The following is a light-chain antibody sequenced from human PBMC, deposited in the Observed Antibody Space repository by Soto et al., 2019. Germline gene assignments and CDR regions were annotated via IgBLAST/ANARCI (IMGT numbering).Light chain of an antibody. J-gene: IGLJ1*01. V-gene: IGLV3-25*03. CDR2: KDS. CDR3: QSADSSGTSLV. CDR1: ALPKQY. Sequence: SYELTQPPSVSVSPGQTARITCSGDALPKQYAYWYQQKPGQAPVLVIYKDSERPSGIPERFSGSSSGTTVTLTISGVQAEVEADYYCQSADSSGTSLVFGTGTKVTVL.